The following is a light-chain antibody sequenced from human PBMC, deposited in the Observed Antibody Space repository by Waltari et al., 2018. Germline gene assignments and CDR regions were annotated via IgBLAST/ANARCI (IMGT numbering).Light chain of an antibody. CDR3: QQSYSTPQVT. Sequence: DIQMTQSQSSLSPSVGDSVTITCRASQSISSYLNWYQQKPGKAPKLLIYAASSLQSGVPSRFSGSGSGTDFTLTISSLQPEDFATYYCQQSYSTPQVTFGQGTRLEIK. J-gene: IGKJ5*01. V-gene: IGKV1-39*01. CDR1: QSISSY. CDR2: AAS.